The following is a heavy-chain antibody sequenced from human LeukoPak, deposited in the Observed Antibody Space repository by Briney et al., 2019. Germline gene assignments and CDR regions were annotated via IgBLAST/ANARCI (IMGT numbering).Heavy chain of an antibody. V-gene: IGHV3-33*05. D-gene: IGHD3-10*01. CDR3: ARDRAVSWLDS. CDR1: GLTFTSHG. CDR2: ISLDGSRK. Sequence: GGSLRLSCAASGLTFTSHGFHWVRQAPGRGLEWLTFISLDGSRKSYADSVKGRFTFSRDDSKNTLYLEMNSLRAEDTATYYCARDRAVSWLDSWGLGALVTVSS. J-gene: IGHJ5*01.